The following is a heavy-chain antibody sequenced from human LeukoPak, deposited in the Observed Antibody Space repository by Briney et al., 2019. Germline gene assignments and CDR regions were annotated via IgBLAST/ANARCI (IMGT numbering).Heavy chain of an antibody. CDR2: IYYSGST. J-gene: IGHJ5*02. CDR3: ARDSPTPYYYDSSGGFDP. V-gene: IGHV4-59*01. CDR1: GESISGFY. Sequence: SETLSPTCTVSGESISGFYWTWIRQPPGKGLEWIGYIYYSGSTNYNPSLKSRVTISVDTSKNQFSLKLSSVTAADTAVYYCARDSPTPYYYDSSGGFDPWGQGTLVTVSS. D-gene: IGHD3-22*01.